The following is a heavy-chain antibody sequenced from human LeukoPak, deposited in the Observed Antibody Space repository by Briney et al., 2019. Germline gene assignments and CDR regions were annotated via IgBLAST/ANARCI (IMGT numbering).Heavy chain of an antibody. V-gene: IGHV4-39*07. CDR2: IYYSGST. D-gene: IGHD6-19*01. Sequence: PSETLSLTCTVSGGSISSSSYYWGWIRQPPGKGLEWIGSIYYSGSTYYNPSLKSRVTISVDTSKNQFSLKLSSVTPEDTAVYYCARDHRLHTSGSDGMDVWGQGTTVTVSS. J-gene: IGHJ6*02. CDR3: ARDHRLHTSGSDGMDV. CDR1: GGSISSSSYY.